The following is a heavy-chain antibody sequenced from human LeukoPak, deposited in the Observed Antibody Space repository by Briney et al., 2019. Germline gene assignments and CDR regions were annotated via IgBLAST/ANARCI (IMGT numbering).Heavy chain of an antibody. CDR1: GGSISSYY. Sequence: SETLSLTCTVSGGSISSYYWSWIRQPPGKGLEWIGYVYYSGRTNYNPSLKSRVTISVGTSKNQFSLKLSSVTAADTAVYYCARTFSESYYYYGMDVWGQGTTVTVSS. CDR2: VYYSGRT. D-gene: IGHD1-26*01. V-gene: IGHV4-59*01. J-gene: IGHJ6*02. CDR3: ARTFSESYYYYGMDV.